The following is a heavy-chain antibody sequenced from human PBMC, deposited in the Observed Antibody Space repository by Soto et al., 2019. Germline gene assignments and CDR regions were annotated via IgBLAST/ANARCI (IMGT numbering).Heavy chain of an antibody. CDR2: ISGSGGST. CDR1: GFTFSSYA. Sequence: GGSLRLSCAASGFTFSSYAMSWVRQAPWKGLEWVSAISGSGGSTYYADSVKGRFTISRDNSKNTLYLQMNSLRAEDTAVYYCAKTEMAYYYYYGMDVWGQGATVTVS. V-gene: IGHV3-23*01. CDR3: AKTEMAYYYYYGMDV. J-gene: IGHJ6*02.